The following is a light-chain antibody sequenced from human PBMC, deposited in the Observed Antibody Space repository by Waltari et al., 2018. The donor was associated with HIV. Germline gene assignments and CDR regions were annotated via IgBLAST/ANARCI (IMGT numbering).Light chain of an antibody. Sequence: AVQMTQSPSSLSASVGDRVTIPCRASQDIGNDLGWYQHKPGEAPKLLIYSASRLHSGVPSRFSGSGSGTDFTLTISSLQPENFATYYCLQDYNYPRTFGQGTKVEI. CDR3: LQDYNYPRT. V-gene: IGKV1-6*01. J-gene: IGKJ1*01. CDR1: QDIGND. CDR2: SAS.